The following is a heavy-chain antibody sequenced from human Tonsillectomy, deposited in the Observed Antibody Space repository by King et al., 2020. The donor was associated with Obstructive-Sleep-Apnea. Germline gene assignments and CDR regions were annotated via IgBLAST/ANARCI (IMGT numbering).Heavy chain of an antibody. CDR1: GFTFRDYY. V-gene: IGHV3-11*01. Sequence: VQLVESGGGFVKPGGSLRLSLAASGFTFRDYYMSWIRQAPGKGLEWVSYIRSTGRSIYYADSVKGRFTISRDNAKNSLYLQMNSLRADDTAVYYCARETSEVPGDYWGQGTLVTVSS. D-gene: IGHD4/OR15-4a*01. CDR3: ARETSEVPGDY. CDR2: IRSTGRSI. J-gene: IGHJ4*02.